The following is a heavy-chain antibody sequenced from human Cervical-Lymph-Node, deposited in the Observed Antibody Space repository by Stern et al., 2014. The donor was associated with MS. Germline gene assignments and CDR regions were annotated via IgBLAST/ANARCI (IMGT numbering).Heavy chain of an antibody. Sequence: VHLGESGGGVVQPGRSLRLSCVASGFSFSRYGMHWVRQAPDRGLEWVAGIWYDETDNYYADSVKGRFTISRDDSKNTMYLQMNNVRVEDTAVYFCARSRLTDYDSSGFDYWGQGTLVTVSS. CDR1: GFSFSRYG. D-gene: IGHD3-22*01. V-gene: IGHV3-33*01. CDR3: ARSRLTDYDSSGFDY. J-gene: IGHJ4*02. CDR2: IWYDETDN.